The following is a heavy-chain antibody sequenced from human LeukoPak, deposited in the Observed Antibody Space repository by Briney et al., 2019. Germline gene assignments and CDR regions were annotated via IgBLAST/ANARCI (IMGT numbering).Heavy chain of an antibody. V-gene: IGHV4-39*01. CDR2: IYYSGST. CDR1: GGSISSSSYY. CDR3: ARGLAPKDYGDYAPTSFDY. Sequence: SETLSLTCTVSGGSISSSSYYWGWIRQPPGKGPEWIGSIYYSGSTYYNPSLKSRVTISVDTSRNQFSLKLSSVTAADTAVYYCARGLAPKDYGDYAPTSFDYWGQGTLVTVSS. D-gene: IGHD4-17*01. J-gene: IGHJ4*02.